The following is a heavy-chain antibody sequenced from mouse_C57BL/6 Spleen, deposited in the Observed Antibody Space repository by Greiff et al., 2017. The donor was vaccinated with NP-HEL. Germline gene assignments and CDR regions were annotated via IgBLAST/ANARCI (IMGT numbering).Heavy chain of an antibody. CDR3: AREGYGSSSWFAY. D-gene: IGHD1-1*01. CDR1: GFTFSSYA. CDR2: ISDGGSYT. J-gene: IGHJ3*01. V-gene: IGHV5-4*01. Sequence: VKLVESGGGLVKPGGSLKLSCAASGFTFSSYAMSWVRQTPEKRLEWVATISDGGSYTYYPDNVKGRFTISRDNAKNNLYLQMSHLKSEDTAMYYCAREGYGSSSWFAYWGQGTLVTVSA.